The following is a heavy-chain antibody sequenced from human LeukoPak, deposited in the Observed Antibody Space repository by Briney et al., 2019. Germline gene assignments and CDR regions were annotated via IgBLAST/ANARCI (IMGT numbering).Heavy chain of an antibody. CDR3: ARTLGSYYYYGMDV. Sequence: GGSLRLSCAASGFTFSSYAMHWVRQAPGKGLEYVSAISSNGDSTYYANSVKGRFTISRDNSKNTLYLQMGSLRAEDMAVYYCARTLGSYYYYGMDVWGQGTTVTVSS. CDR1: GFTFSSYA. V-gene: IGHV3-64*01. D-gene: IGHD3-16*01. CDR2: ISSNGDST. J-gene: IGHJ6*02.